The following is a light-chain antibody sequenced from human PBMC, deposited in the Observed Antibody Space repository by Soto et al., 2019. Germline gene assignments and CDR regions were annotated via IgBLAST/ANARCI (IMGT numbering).Light chain of an antibody. J-gene: IGKJ5*01. CDR1: QTVGAY. CDR3: QQYGSSPPIT. CDR2: DAS. Sequence: EIGMTQSPATLSVSPGERATLSCRASQTVGAYLAWYQQKPGQAPRLLIYDASSRATGIPDRFSGSGSGTDFTLTISRLEPEDFAVYYCQQYGSSPPITFGQGTRLEIK. V-gene: IGKV3-20*01.